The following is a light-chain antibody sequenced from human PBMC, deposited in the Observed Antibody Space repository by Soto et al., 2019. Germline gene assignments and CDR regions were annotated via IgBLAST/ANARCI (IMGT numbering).Light chain of an antibody. V-gene: IGLV1-51*01. J-gene: IGLJ2*01. CDR1: SSNIGNNY. Sequence: QSVLTQPPSVSAAPGQKVTISCAGSSSNIGNNYVSWYQQLPGTAPKLLIYDNNKRPSGIPDRFSGSKSGTSATLGITGLQTRDEADYYCGTWDSNLSAGVFGGGTKLTVL. CDR2: DNN. CDR3: GTWDSNLSAGV.